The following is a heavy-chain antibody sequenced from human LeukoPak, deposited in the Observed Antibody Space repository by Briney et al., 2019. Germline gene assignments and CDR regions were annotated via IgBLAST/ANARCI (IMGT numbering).Heavy chain of an antibody. Sequence: PPETLSLTCAVYGGSFSGYYWSWIRQPPGKGLEWIGEINHSGSTNYNPSLKSRVTISIDTSKNQFSLKLSSVTAADTAVYYCARGPAVYFDYWGQGTLVTVSS. CDR2: INHSGST. D-gene: IGHD1-14*01. J-gene: IGHJ4*02. V-gene: IGHV4-34*01. CDR1: GGSFSGYY. CDR3: ARGPAVYFDY.